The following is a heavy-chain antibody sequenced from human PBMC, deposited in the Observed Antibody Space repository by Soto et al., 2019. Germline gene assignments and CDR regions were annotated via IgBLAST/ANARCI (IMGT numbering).Heavy chain of an antibody. V-gene: IGHV5-10-1*01. CDR1: GYSFAGYW. CDR2: IDPSDSQT. Sequence: PGESLKISCKGSGYSFAGYWITWVRQKPGKGLEWMGRIDPSDSQTYYSPSFRGHVTISATKSITTVFLQWSSLRASNTAMYYCARQIYDSDTGPNFQYYFDSWGQGTPVTVSS. CDR3: ARQIYDSDTGPNFQYYFDS. J-gene: IGHJ4*02. D-gene: IGHD3-22*01.